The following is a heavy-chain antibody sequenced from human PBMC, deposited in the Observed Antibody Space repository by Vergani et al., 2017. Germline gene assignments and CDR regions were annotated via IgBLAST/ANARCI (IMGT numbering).Heavy chain of an antibody. CDR2: INPNSGGT. V-gene: IGHV1-2*02. Sequence: QVQLVQSGAEVKKPGASVKVSCKASGYTFTGYYMHWVRQAPGQGLEWMGWINPNSGGTNYAQKFQGRVTMTRDTSISTAYMELSRLRSDDTAVYYCARDYNLFSSSDLFDYWGQGTLVTVSS. D-gene: IGHD6-6*01. CDR1: GYTFTGYY. CDR3: ARDYNLFSSSDLFDY. J-gene: IGHJ4*02.